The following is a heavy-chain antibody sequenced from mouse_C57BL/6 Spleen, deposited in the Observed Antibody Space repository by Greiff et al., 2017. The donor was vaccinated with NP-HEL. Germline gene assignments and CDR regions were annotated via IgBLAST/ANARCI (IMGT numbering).Heavy chain of an antibody. J-gene: IGHJ3*01. CDR3: AREGLGEEGFAY. V-gene: IGHV1-52*01. Sequence: VQLQQPGAELVRPGSSVKLSCKASGYTFTSYWMHWVKQRPIQGLEWIGNIDPSDSETHYNQKFKDKATLTVDKSSSTAYMQLSSLTSEDSAVYYCAREGLGEEGFAYWGQGTLVTVSA. CDR2: IDPSDSET. D-gene: IGHD3-3*01. CDR1: GYTFTSYW.